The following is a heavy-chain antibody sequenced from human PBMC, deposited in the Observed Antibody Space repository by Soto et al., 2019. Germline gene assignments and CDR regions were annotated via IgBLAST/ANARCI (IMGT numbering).Heavy chain of an antibody. Sequence: GESLKISCKGSGYSFTSYWIGWVRQMPGKGLEWMGIIYPGDSDTRYSPSFQGQVTISADKSISTAYLQWSSLKASDTAMYYCARERIAARRYYYYGMDVWGQGTTVTVSS. CDR3: ARERIAARRYYYYGMDV. J-gene: IGHJ6*02. CDR2: IYPGDSDT. V-gene: IGHV5-51*01. D-gene: IGHD6-6*01. CDR1: GYSFTSYW.